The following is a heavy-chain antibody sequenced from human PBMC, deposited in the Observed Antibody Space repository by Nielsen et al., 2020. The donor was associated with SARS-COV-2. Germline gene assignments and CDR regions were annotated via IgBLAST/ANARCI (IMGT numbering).Heavy chain of an antibody. V-gene: IGHV3-9*01. CDR2: ISWNSGSI. Sequence: GGSLRLSCAASGFTFDDYAMYWVRQAPGKGLEWVSGISWNSGSIGYADSVKGRFTISRDNAKNSLYLQMNSLRAEDTAVYYCARDGYSSSWTEYYFDYWGQGTLVTVSS. J-gene: IGHJ4*02. CDR1: GFTFDDYA. CDR3: ARDGYSSSWTEYYFDY. D-gene: IGHD6-13*01.